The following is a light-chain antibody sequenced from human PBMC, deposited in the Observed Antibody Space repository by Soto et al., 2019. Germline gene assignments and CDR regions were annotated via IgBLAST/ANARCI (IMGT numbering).Light chain of an antibody. CDR2: AAS. J-gene: IGKJ1*01. V-gene: IGKV1-39*01. Sequence: DIQMTQSPSSLSASVGDRVTITYRASQSISSYLNWYQQKPGKAPKLLIYAASSLQSGVPSRFSGSGSGADFTLTISSLQPEDFATYYCQQSYSTPRTFGHGTKVDIK. CDR3: QQSYSTPRT. CDR1: QSISSY.